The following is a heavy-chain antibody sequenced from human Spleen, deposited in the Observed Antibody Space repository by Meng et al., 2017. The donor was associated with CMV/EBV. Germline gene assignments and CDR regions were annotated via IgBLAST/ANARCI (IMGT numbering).Heavy chain of an antibody. V-gene: IGHV3-21*06. J-gene: IGHJ6*01. CDR1: GFTFSVFV. D-gene: IGHD3-10*01. Sequence: GGSLRLSCTASGFTFSVFVINWVRQAPGKGLEWISSITSSSSHTHYADSVKGRFTISRDNAKNSVYLQMNSLGAEDTAVYYCARPQESPRVWGQGTTVTVFS. CDR3: ARPQESPRV. CDR2: ITSSSSHT.